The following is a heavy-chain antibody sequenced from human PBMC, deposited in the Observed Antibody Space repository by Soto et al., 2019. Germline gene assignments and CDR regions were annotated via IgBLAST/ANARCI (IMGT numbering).Heavy chain of an antibody. CDR3: ARDGCSSTSCALIDAFDI. V-gene: IGHV1-69*04. Sequence: GASVKVSCKASGGTFSSYTISWVRQAPGQGLEWMGRIIPILGIANYAQKFQGRVTITADKSTSTAYMELSSLRSEDTAVYYCARDGCSSTSCALIDAFDIWGQGTMVTVSS. CDR1: GGTFSSYT. CDR2: IIPILGIA. J-gene: IGHJ3*02. D-gene: IGHD2-2*01.